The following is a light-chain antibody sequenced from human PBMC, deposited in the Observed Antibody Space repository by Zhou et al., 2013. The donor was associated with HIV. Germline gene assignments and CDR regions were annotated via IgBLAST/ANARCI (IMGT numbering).Light chain of an antibody. CDR2: AAS. CDR3: QNYHSEPLT. CDR1: QGISNY. J-gene: IGKJ5*01. V-gene: IGKV1-27*01. Sequence: DIQMTQSPSSLSASVGDRVTITCRASQGISNYLAWFQQKPGKVPELLIYAASTLHFGVPSRFSGRGSGTHFTLTIRTLQPEDVATYYCQNYHSEPLTFGQGTRLEI.